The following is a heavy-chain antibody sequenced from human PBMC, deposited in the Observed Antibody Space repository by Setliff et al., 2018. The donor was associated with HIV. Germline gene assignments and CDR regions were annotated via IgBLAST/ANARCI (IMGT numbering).Heavy chain of an antibody. V-gene: IGHV1-18*01. D-gene: IGHD3-10*01. CDR2: ISANNGAT. Sequence: ASVKVSCKASGYTFTNHGFSWVRQAPGQGLEWMGWISANNGATRYAQNFQERVTLTTDTSTSTAYMELRSLTSDDTAMYFCARRIAYGTDYDYHYYMDDWATGTTVTVSS. CDR1: GYTFTNHG. CDR3: ARRIAYGTDYDYHYYMDD. J-gene: IGHJ6*03.